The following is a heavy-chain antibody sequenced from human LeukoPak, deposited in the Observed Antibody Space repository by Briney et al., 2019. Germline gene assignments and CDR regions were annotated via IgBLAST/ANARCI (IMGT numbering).Heavy chain of an antibody. CDR1: GFTLNTNY. Sequence: GGSLRLSCAASGFTLNTNYMTWVRQAPGKGLEWVSITYAGGMTYYADSVKGRFTISRDNSKNVLYPQMNSLRAADTAVYYCARGTSRTSPLSGYYRGYFDYWGQGTLVTVSS. CDR2: TYAGGMT. J-gene: IGHJ4*02. V-gene: IGHV3-66*02. D-gene: IGHD3-3*01. CDR3: ARGTSRTSPLSGYYRGYFDY.